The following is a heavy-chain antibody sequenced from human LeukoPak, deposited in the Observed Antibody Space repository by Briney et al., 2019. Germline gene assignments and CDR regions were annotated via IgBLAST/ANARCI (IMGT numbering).Heavy chain of an antibody. V-gene: IGHV4-39*01. CDR3: ARRYSSGWYVY. Sequence: SETLSLTCTVSGDSVSSGRYYWSWIRQPPGKGLEWIGSIYYSGSTNYNPSLKSRVTISVDTSKNQFSLKLSSVTAADTAVYYCARRYSSGWYVYWGQGTLVTVSS. CDR1: GDSVSSGRYY. D-gene: IGHD6-19*01. J-gene: IGHJ4*02. CDR2: IYYSGST.